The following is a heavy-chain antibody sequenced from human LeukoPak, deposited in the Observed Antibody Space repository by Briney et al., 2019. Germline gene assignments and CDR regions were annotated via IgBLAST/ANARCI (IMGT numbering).Heavy chain of an antibody. CDR3: AREDTGVAFDI. V-gene: IGHV3-48*03. J-gene: IGHJ3*02. D-gene: IGHD2-8*01. CDR1: RFNFSSYE. CDR2: ISGSGIK. Sequence: GGSLRLSCAAPRFNFSSYEMNWVRQAPGKGLEWVSYISGSGIKHYADSVKGRFTISRDNAKNSLYLQMNSLRVEDTAVYYCAREDTGVAFDIWGQGTTVTV.